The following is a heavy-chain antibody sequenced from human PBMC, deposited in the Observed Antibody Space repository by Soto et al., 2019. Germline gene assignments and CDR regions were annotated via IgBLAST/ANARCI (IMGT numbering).Heavy chain of an antibody. V-gene: IGHV4-30-4*01. CDR2: IYYSGST. CDR3: ARAPDFWTYGVDV. Sequence: SETLSLTCTVSGGSISSGDYYWSWIRQPPGKGLEWIGYIYYSGSTYYNPSLKSRVTISVDTSKNQFSLKLSSVTAADTAVYYCARAPDFWTYGVDVWGQGTTVTVSS. CDR1: GGSISSGDYY. J-gene: IGHJ6*02. D-gene: IGHD3-3*01.